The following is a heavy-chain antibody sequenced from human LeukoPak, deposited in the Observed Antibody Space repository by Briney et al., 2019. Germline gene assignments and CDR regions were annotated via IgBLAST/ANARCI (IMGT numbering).Heavy chain of an antibody. CDR3: ARDVMRDAFDI. Sequence: SQTLSLTCTVSGGSISSGSYYWSWIRQPAGKGLEWIGRIYTSGSTNYNPSLKSRVTISVDTSKNQFSLKLSSVTAADTAVYYCARDVMRDAFDIWGQGTMVTVSS. CDR2: IYTSGST. D-gene: IGHD2-21*01. CDR1: GGSISSGSYY. V-gene: IGHV4-61*02. J-gene: IGHJ3*02.